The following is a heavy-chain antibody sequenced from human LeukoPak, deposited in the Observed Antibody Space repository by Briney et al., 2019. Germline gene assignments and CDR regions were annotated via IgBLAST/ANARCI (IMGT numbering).Heavy chain of an antibody. Sequence: GRSLRLSCAASGFTFDDYAMSWVRQAPGKGPEWVSGISSAGDSTFYADSVKGRFTISRDNSKNTLYLQMNYVRVEDTAIYYCADSGSGSYIFDYWGQGTLVTVSS. CDR3: ADSGSGSYIFDY. J-gene: IGHJ4*02. CDR1: GFTFDDYA. D-gene: IGHD3-10*01. CDR2: ISSAGDST. V-gene: IGHV3-23*01.